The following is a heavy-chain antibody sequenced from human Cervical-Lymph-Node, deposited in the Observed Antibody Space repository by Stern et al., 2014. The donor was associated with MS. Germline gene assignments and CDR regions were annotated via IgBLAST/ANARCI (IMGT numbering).Heavy chain of an antibody. Sequence: VQLVESGPGLVKPSGTLSLTCAVSGGSISRSNWWGWVRQPPGKGLEWIGGIYHSGGTNYNPSLKSRVPISVDKSKNQFPLKLSSVTAADTAVYYCARGGSSGYYYAEDGDYWGQGTLVTVSS. CDR1: GGSISRSNW. V-gene: IGHV4-4*02. D-gene: IGHD3-22*01. J-gene: IGHJ4*02. CDR3: ARGGSSGYYYAEDGDY. CDR2: IYHSGGT.